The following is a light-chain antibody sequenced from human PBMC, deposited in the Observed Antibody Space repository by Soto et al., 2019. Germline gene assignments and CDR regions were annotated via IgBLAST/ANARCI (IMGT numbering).Light chain of an antibody. CDR3: AAWDGSLNNVL. V-gene: IGLV1-44*01. CDR2: GDN. CDR1: GSNIGTNT. J-gene: IGLJ2*01. Sequence: QSVLTQPPSASGTPGQRVTISCSGGGSNIGTNTANWYRQLPGTAPKLVIFGDNQRPSGVPDRFSGSKSGTSASLAISGLQSEDEADYYCAAWDGSLNNVLFGGGTKLTVL.